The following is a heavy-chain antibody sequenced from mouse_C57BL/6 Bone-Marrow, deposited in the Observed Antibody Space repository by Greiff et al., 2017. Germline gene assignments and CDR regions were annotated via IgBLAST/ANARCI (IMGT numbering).Heavy chain of an antibody. Sequence: QVQLQQPGAELVMPGASVKLSCKASGYTFTSYWMHWVKQRPGQGLEWIGEIDPSDSYTNYNQKFKGKSTLTVDKSSSTAYMQLSSLTSEDSAVYYCAREGLGITTCDYWGQGNTLTVSS. CDR2: IDPSDSYT. V-gene: IGHV1-69*01. J-gene: IGHJ2*01. CDR1: GYTFTSYW. CDR3: AREGLGITTCDY. D-gene: IGHD2-4*01.